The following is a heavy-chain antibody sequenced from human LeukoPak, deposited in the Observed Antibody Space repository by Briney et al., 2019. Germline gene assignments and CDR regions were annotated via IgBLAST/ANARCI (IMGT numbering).Heavy chain of an antibody. CDR1: GYMFANYG. Sequence: ASVKVSCKASGYMFANYGITWVRQASGQGLEWVGWIRVDNGHTNHAQNFQGRVTMTTDTSTGTAYMDLRSLRSDDTAIYYCARDYADAFDSWGQGTMVTVPS. V-gene: IGHV1-18*01. CDR3: ARDYADAFDS. D-gene: IGHD2-2*01. CDR2: IRVDNGHT. J-gene: IGHJ3*02.